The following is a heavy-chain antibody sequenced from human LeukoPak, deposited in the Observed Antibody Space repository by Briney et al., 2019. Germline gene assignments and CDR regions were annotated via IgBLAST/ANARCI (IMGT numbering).Heavy chain of an antibody. Sequence: GGSLRLSCAASGFTFTNYPIHWVRQAPGKGLEWVAVISYDGSNKYYADSVKGRFTISRDNSKNTLYLQMNSLRAEDTAVYYCARDRGVVYYYMDVWGKGTTVTVSS. CDR1: GFTFTNYP. CDR2: ISYDGSNK. J-gene: IGHJ6*03. V-gene: IGHV3-30*04. CDR3: ARDRGVVYYYMDV. D-gene: IGHD3-10*01.